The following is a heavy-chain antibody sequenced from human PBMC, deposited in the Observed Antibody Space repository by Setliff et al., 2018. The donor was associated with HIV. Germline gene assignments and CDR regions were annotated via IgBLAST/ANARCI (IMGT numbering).Heavy chain of an antibody. J-gene: IGHJ4*02. V-gene: IGHV3-23*01. D-gene: IGHD3-10*01. CDR3: AKDFLAGGSGSYLGFDY. Sequence: GGSLRLSCAASGYTVSNYAMSWVRQAPGKGLEWVSGISGSVGSTYYADSVKGRFTISRDNSNNTLYLQMNSLTAEDTAVYYCAKDFLAGGSGSYLGFDYWGQGTLVTVSS. CDR2: ISGSVGST. CDR1: GYTVSNYA.